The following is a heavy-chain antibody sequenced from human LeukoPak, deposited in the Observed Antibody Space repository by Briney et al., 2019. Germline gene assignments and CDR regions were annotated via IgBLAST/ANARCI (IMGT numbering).Heavy chain of an antibody. V-gene: IGHV1-2*02. D-gene: IGHD6-19*01. CDR3: ARDQYSSGSYLF. CDR2: INPNIGAT. CDR1: GYTFTGYY. J-gene: IGHJ3*01. Sequence: GASVKVSCKASGYTFTGYYIHWLRQAPGQGLEWMGWINPNIGATNYAQRFQGRVTMTRDTSISTAYMELSRLTSDDTALYYCARDQYSSGSYLFWGPGTMVTVSS.